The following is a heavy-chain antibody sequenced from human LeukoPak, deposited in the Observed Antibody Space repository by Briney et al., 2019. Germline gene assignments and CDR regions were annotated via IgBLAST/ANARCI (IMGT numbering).Heavy chain of an antibody. CDR3: AKKNSYGSGAGDPLDV. CDR1: GFSFSNFG. J-gene: IGHJ3*01. Sequence: GRSLRLSCAASGFSFSNFGMHWVRPAPGKGLEWVAVISHDGSLKYYLDSVKGRFTISRDNSKNTLYLQMDSLRVEDTAVYYCAKKNSYGSGAGDPLDVWGHGTLVTVSS. D-gene: IGHD3-10*01. V-gene: IGHV3-30*18. CDR2: ISHDGSLK.